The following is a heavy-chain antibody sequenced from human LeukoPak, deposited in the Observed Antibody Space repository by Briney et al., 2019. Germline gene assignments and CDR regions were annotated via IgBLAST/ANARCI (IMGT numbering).Heavy chain of an antibody. CDR3: ARQDAGSFDV. J-gene: IGHJ3*01. CDR1: GYRFTSYW. V-gene: IGHV5-51*01. CDR2: IYPGNSKT. Sequence: HGESLKISCKGSGYRFTSYWIGWVRQMPGKGLEWMGIIYPGNSKTIYSPSFQGQVTISADKSISTAYLQWSSLKASDTAIYYCARQDAGSFDVWGQGTKVTVSP.